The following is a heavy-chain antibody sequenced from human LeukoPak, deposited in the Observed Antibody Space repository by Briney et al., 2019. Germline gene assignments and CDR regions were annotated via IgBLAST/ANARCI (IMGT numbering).Heavy chain of an antibody. J-gene: IGHJ6*03. CDR2: IYTSGST. CDR1: GGSISSGSYY. CDR3: ARVVEDYDFWSGYNYYYYMDV. D-gene: IGHD3-3*01. Sequence: SETLSLTCTVSGGSISSGSYYWSWIRRPAGKGLEWIGRIYTSGSTNYNPSLKSRVTISVDTSKNQFSLKLSSVTAADTAVYYCARVVEDYDFWSGYNYYYYMDVWGKGTTVTVSS. V-gene: IGHV4-61*02.